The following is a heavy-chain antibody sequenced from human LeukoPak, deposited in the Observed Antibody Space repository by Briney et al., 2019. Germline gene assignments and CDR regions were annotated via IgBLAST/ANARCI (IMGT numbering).Heavy chain of an antibody. J-gene: IGHJ4*02. CDR3: ARDGGIGYFDY. V-gene: IGHV3-21*01. CDR2: ISSSSSYI. D-gene: IGHD1-14*01. CDR1: GFTFSSYS. Sequence: TGGSLRLSCAASGFTFSSYSMNWVRQAPGKGLEWVSSISSSSSYIYYADSVKGRFTISRDNAKNSLHLQMNSLRAEDTAVYYCARDGGIGYFDYWGQGTLVTASS.